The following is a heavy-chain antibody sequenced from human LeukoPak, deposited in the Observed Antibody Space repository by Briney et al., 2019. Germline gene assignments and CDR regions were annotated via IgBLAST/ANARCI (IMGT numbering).Heavy chain of an antibody. J-gene: IGHJ4*02. CDR3: ASYDFWSGYSTDY. V-gene: IGHV3-23*01. Sequence: GGSLRLSCAASGFTFSSYAMSWVRQAQGKGLEWVSAISGSGGSTYYADSVKGRFTISRDNSKNTLYLQMNSLRAEDTAVYYCASYDFWSGYSTDYWGQGTLVTVSS. CDR2: ISGSGGST. CDR1: GFTFSSYA. D-gene: IGHD3-3*01.